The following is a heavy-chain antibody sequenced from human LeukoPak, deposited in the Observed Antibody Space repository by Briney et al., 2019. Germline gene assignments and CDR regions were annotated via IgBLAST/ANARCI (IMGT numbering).Heavy chain of an antibody. D-gene: IGHD6-6*01. CDR1: GASISSYY. J-gene: IGHJ4*02. V-gene: IGHV4-59*01. CDR3: ARGISYSSSPHFDY. Sequence: SETLSLTCTVSGASISSYYWSWIRQPPGKGLEWIGYIYYSGSTNYNPSLKSRVTISVDTSKNQFSLKLSSVTAADTAVYYCARGISYSSSPHFDYWGQGTLVTVSS. CDR2: IYYSGST.